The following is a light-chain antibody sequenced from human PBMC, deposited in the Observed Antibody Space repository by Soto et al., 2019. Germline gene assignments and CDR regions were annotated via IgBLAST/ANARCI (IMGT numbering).Light chain of an antibody. CDR1: QSISTS. J-gene: IGKJ4*01. Sequence: EIVLTQSPGTLSLSPGERATLSCRASQSISTSLAWYQQRPGQAPRLLMYGASNRATGVPDRFSGSGSGTEFTLIISRLDPEDFAVYICQQYGGSPLTFGGGTKVEVK. CDR3: QQYGGSPLT. V-gene: IGKV3-20*01. CDR2: GAS.